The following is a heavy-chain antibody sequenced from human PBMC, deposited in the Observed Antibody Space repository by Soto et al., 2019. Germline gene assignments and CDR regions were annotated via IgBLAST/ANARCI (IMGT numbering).Heavy chain of an antibody. CDR2: ISGTSDYI. Sequence: GSLRLSCAASVFTFSSYSMNWVRQAPGRGLEWVAAISGTSDYIYYADSVKGRFTISRDNAKTSLYIQMNSLRAEDTAVYYCARDHRYCSGSSCRPYYYYYGMDVWGQGTTVTVSS. D-gene: IGHD2-15*01. CDR1: VFTFSSYS. J-gene: IGHJ6*02. V-gene: IGHV3-21*01. CDR3: ARDHRYCSGSSCRPYYYYYGMDV.